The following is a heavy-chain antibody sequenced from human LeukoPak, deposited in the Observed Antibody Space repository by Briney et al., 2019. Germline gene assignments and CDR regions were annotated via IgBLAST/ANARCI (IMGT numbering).Heavy chain of an antibody. V-gene: IGHV4-34*01. D-gene: IGHD3-10*01. CDR3: ARHYPAPHYGSGRRAFDP. CDR1: GGSFSGYY. Sequence: SETLSLTCAVYGGSFSGYYWSWIRQPPGKGLEWIGEINHSGSTNYNPSLKSRVTISVDTSKNQFSLKLSSVTAADTAVYYCARHYPAPHYGSGRRAFDPWGQGTLVTVSS. J-gene: IGHJ5*02. CDR2: INHSGST.